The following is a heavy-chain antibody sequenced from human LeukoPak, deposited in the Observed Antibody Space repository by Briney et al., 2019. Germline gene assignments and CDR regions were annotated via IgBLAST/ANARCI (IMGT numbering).Heavy chain of an antibody. Sequence: GGSLRLSCAASGFTFSNYWMSWVRQAPGKGLEWVANIKDDGSEKYYVDSVKGRFTISRDNAKNSLYLQMNSLRDDDTAMYYCARTIRGFWGQGTLVTVSA. V-gene: IGHV3-7*01. CDR2: IKDDGSEK. J-gene: IGHJ4*02. CDR1: GFTFSNYW. CDR3: ARTIRGF. D-gene: IGHD3-10*01.